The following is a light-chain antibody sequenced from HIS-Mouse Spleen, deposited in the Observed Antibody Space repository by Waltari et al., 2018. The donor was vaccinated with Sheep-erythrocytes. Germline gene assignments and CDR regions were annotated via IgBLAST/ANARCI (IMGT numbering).Light chain of an antibody. V-gene: IGLV1-47*01. CDR3: AAWDDSLSGVV. Sequence: QSVLTQPPSASGTPGQRVTISCSGSSSNIGSNYVYWYQQLPGTAHKLLVYRNNPSPPGGPDRFSGSKSGTSASLAISGLRSEDEADYYCAAWDDSLSGVVFGGGTKLTVL. CDR1: SSNIGSNY. CDR2: RNN. J-gene: IGLJ2*01.